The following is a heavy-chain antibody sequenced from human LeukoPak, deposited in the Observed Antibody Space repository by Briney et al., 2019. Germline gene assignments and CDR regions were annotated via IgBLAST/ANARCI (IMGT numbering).Heavy chain of an antibody. Sequence: SSQTLSLTCTVSGGSISSGSYYWSWIRQPAGKGLEWIGRIYTSGSTNYNPSLKSRVTISVDTSKNQFSLKLSSVTAADTAVYYCARDRSDYGSGSYTLWGQGTLVTVSS. CDR1: GGSISSGSYY. CDR3: ARDRSDYGSGSYTL. D-gene: IGHD3-10*01. J-gene: IGHJ4*02. V-gene: IGHV4-61*02. CDR2: IYTSGST.